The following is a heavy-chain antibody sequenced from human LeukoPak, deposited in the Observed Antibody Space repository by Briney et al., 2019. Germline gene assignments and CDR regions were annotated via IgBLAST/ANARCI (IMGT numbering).Heavy chain of an antibody. J-gene: IGHJ4*02. D-gene: IGHD6-19*01. CDR1: GFTFSSYW. CDR3: ARDLVDSSGWYCFDY. CDR2: IKQDGSEK. V-gene: IGHV3-7*01. Sequence: GGSLRLSCAASGFTFSSYWMSWVRQAPGKGLEWVANIKQDGSEKYYVDSVKGRFTISRDNAKYSLYLQMNSLRAEDTAVYYCARDLVDSSGWYCFDYWGQGTLVTVSP.